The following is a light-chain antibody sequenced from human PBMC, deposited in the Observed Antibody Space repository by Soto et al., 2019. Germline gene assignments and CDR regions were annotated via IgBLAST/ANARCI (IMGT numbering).Light chain of an antibody. V-gene: IGKV1-27*01. J-gene: IGKJ1*01. CDR1: QGISNY. Sequence: DIQMTQSPSSLSASVGHRVTITCRATQGISNYLAWYQQKPGKVPKILIYAASTLQSGFPHRFSRSGSGTDSTLTIRRRQPEDVATYYCQTYNSGPATFGQGKKGEIK. CDR3: QTYNSGPAT. CDR2: AAS.